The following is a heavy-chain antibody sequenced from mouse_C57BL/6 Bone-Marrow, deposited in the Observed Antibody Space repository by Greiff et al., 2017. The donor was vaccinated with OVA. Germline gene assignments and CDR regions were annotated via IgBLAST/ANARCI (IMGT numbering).Heavy chain of an antibody. CDR3: ARRWLLYAMDY. V-gene: IGHV1-72*01. CDR1: GYTFTSYW. J-gene: IGHJ4*01. CDR2: IDPNSGGT. D-gene: IGHD2-3*01. Sequence: VQLQQPGAELVKPGASVKLSCKASGYTFTSYWMHWVKQRPGGGLEWIGRIDPNSGGTKYNEKFKSKATLTVDKPSSTAYMQLSSLTSEDSAVYYCARRWLLYAMDYWGQGTSVTVSS.